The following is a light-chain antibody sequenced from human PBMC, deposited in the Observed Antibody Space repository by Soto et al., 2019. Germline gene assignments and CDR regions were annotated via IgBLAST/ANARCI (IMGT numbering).Light chain of an antibody. CDR1: SSDVGRYNL. J-gene: IGLJ2*01. CDR3: CSYGGYSTFVV. CDR2: EAI. Sequence: QSVLTQPASVSGSPGQSITLSCTGSSSDVGRYNLVSWYQHHPGKAPKLIIYEAIKRPPGISDRFSGSKSGNTASLTISGLQAEDEADYSCCSYGGYSTFVVFGGGTQLTVL. V-gene: IGLV2-23*02.